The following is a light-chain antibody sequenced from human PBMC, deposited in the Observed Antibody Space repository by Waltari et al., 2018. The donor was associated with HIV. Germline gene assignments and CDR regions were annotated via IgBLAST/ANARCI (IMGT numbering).Light chain of an antibody. Sequence: SHELTQPPSVSVSPGQTARIPCSGDYLGDTYASWYQQKPGQSPVLVIYQDDKRPSGIPERFSGSNSGNTATLTITGTQAMDEADYYCQAWDSSTVLFGGGTKLTVL. J-gene: IGLJ2*01. V-gene: IGLV3-1*01. CDR3: QAWDSSTVL. CDR1: YLGDTY. CDR2: QDD.